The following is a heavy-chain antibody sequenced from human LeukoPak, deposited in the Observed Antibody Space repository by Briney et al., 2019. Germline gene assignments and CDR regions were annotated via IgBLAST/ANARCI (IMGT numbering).Heavy chain of an antibody. D-gene: IGHD6-19*01. J-gene: IGHJ4*02. CDR1: GFTFSNYA. V-gene: IGHV3-23*01. Sequence: PAGSLRLSCAASGFTFSNYAMSWVPQAPGQGLKWVSNISDSGGNTYYADSVRGPFTISTANTTNNLYLRGNSLGAKATAFYYSAKQDNRSSGWYDWGQGTLVTVSS. CDR3: AKQDNRSSGWYD. CDR2: ISDSGGNT.